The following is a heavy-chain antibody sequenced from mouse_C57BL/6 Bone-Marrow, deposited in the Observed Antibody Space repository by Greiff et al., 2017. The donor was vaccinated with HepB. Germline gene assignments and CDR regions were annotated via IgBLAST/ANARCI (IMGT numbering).Heavy chain of an antibody. CDR1: GFSLTSYG. Sequence: QVQLKESGPGLVQPSQCLSITCTVSGFSLTSYGVHWVRQPPGKGLEWLGVIWSGGSTDYNAAFISRLSISKDNSKSQVVFKMNSLQADDTAIYYCAFRLRPSYWYFDVWGTGTTVTVSS. CDR3: AFRLRPSYWYFDV. J-gene: IGHJ1*03. V-gene: IGHV2-4*01. D-gene: IGHD2-2*01. CDR2: IWSGGST.